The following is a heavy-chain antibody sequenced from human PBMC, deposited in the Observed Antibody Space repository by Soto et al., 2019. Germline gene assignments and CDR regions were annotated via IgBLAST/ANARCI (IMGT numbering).Heavy chain of an antibody. Sequence: ASGKVSCKASGYTFTSYAMHWVRQAPGQRLEWMGWINAGNGNTKYSQKFQGRVTITRDTSASTAYMELSSLRSEDTAVYYCAASRTYSSSYNWFDPWGQGTLVTVSS. V-gene: IGHV1-3*01. CDR1: GYTFTSYA. CDR2: INAGNGNT. D-gene: IGHD6-6*01. CDR3: AASRTYSSSYNWFDP. J-gene: IGHJ5*02.